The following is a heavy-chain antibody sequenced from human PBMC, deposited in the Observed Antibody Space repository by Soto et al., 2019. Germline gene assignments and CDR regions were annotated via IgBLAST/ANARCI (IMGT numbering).Heavy chain of an antibody. CDR2: IWYDGSNK. J-gene: IGHJ3*02. V-gene: IGHV3-33*01. CDR3: AILVMVAGAFDI. Sequence: QAQLVESGGGVVQPGRSLRLSCAASGFTFSSYGMHWVRQAPGKGLEWVAVIWYDGSNKYYADSVKGRFTISRDNSKNTLYLQMNSLRAEDTAVYYCAILVMVAGAFDIWGQGTMVTVSS. CDR1: GFTFSSYG. D-gene: IGHD2-15*01.